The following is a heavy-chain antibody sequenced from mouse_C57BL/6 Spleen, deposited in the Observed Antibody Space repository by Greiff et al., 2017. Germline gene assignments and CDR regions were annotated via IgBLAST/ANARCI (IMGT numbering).Heavy chain of an antibody. CDR3: ARLVTTAMDY. Sequence: VKLQESGPELVKPGASVKISCKASGYAFSSSWMNWVKQRPGKGLEWIGRIYPGDGDTNYNGKFKGKATLTADKSSSTAYMQLSSLTSEDSAVYFCARLVTTAMDYWGQGTSVTVSS. J-gene: IGHJ4*01. D-gene: IGHD2-2*01. V-gene: IGHV1-82*01. CDR2: IYPGDGDT. CDR1: GYAFSSSW.